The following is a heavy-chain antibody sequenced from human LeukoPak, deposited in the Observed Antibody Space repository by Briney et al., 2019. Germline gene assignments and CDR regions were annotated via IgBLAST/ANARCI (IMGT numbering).Heavy chain of an antibody. CDR1: GGSFSSGSYY. Sequence: PSETLSLTCTVSGGSFSSGSYYWSWIRQPAGKGLEWIGRIYTSGSTNYNPSLKSRVTISVDTSKSQFSLKLSSVTAADTAVYYCARGGGDWGFHQSDYWGQGTPVTVSS. CDR2: IYTSGST. D-gene: IGHD2-21*01. CDR3: ARGGGDWGFHQSDY. J-gene: IGHJ4*02. V-gene: IGHV4-61*02.